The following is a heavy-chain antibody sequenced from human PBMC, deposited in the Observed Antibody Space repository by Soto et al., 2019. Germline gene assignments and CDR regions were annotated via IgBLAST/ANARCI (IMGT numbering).Heavy chain of an antibody. V-gene: IGHV1-69*06. CDR2: IMPIFAAP. J-gene: IGHJ4*02. D-gene: IGHD2-15*01. CDR1: GGTISTNV. Sequence: QVQLMQSGAEVKKPGSSVKVSCKASGGTISTNVSSWVRQAPGQGLEWMGEIMPIFAAPNNAQKFQGRLTITADTSTTTVYMELSSLTSEDTAVYFCATGARYCSGGSCYPDDWGQGTLVIVSS. CDR3: ATGARYCSGGSCYPDD.